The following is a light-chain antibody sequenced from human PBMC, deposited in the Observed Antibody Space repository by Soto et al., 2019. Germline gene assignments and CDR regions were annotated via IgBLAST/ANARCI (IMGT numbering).Light chain of an antibody. CDR1: RTITMY. Sequence: IQMTQSPFSVSASVGDRVTITCRASRTITMYLNWYQQKSGQAPKLLINAASTLRSGVPSRFSGSGSGTDFTLAISSLQPEDSATYYCLQDINYPWTFGQGTKVDIK. CDR2: AAS. J-gene: IGKJ1*01. CDR3: LQDINYPWT. V-gene: IGKV1-6*01.